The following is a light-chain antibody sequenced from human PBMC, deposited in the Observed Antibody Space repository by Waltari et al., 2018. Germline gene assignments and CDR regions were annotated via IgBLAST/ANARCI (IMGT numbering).Light chain of an antibody. CDR2: DST. CDR1: NIRDKT. CDR3: QVWDDTRDQPV. Sequence: SYVLTQPPSVSVAPGKPARISCAGQNIRDKTVYWYQQKPGQAPVGVIYDSTARPPGIPDRFSGSDPATLTIARVEAGDEADYYCQVWDDTRDQPVFGGGTRLTVL. J-gene: IGLJ2*01. V-gene: IGLV3-21*03.